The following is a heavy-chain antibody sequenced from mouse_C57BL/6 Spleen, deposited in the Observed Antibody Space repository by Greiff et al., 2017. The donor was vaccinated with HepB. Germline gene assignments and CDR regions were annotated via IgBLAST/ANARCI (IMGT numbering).Heavy chain of an antibody. Sequence: EVKLEESGPGLAKPSQTLSLTCSVTGYSITSDYWNWIRKFPGNKLEYMGYISYSGSTYYNPSLKSRISITRDTSKNQYYLQLNSVTTEDTATYYCARSATVVAPLGYFDVWGTGTTVTVSS. CDR2: ISYSGST. D-gene: IGHD1-1*01. V-gene: IGHV3-8*01. CDR3: ARSATVVAPLGYFDV. CDR1: GYSITSDY. J-gene: IGHJ1*03.